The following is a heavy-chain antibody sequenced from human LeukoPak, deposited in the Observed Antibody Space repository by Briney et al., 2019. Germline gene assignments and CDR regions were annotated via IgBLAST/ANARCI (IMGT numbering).Heavy chain of an antibody. CDR2: ISSSGSTI. D-gene: IGHD1-26*01. V-gene: IGHV3-48*03. CDR1: GFTFSSYE. J-gene: IGHJ4*02. CDR3: ARDSVGVLDY. Sequence: GGSLRLSCAASGFTFSSYEMNWVRQALGKGLEWVSYISSSGSTIYYAESVKGRFTISRDNAKNSLYLQMNSLRAEDTAVYYCARDSVGVLDYWGQGTLVTVSS.